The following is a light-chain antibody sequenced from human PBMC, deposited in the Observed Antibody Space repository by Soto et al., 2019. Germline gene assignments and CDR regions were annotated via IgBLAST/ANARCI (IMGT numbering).Light chain of an antibody. V-gene: IGLV1-44*01. CDR3: AAWDDSLNGYV. Sequence: QSVLTQSPSASGTPGQRVTISCSGSSSNIGSNTVNWYQQLPGTAPKLLMFSNNERPSGVPDRFSGSKSGTSASLAISGLQSEDEADYSCAAWDDSLNGYVFGAGTKLTVL. CDR2: SNN. J-gene: IGLJ1*01. CDR1: SSNIGSNT.